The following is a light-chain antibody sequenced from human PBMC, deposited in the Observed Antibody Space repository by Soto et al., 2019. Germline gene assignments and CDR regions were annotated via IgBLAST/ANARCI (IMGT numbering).Light chain of an antibody. Sequence: QSALTQPPSVSAAPGQKVTISCSGSSSNIGTNYVSWYQQLPGTAPELLIYENNKRPSGIPDRLSGSRSGTSATLGITGLQTGDEADCYCGTWDSSPSGNFVFGTGTKVTVL. V-gene: IGLV1-51*02. CDR3: GTWDSSPSGNFV. CDR2: ENN. CDR1: SSNIGTNY. J-gene: IGLJ1*01.